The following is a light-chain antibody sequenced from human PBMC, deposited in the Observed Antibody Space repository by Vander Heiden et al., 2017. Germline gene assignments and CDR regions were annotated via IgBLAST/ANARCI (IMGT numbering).Light chain of an antibody. V-gene: IGKV3-11*01. CDR1: QSVSSS. CDR3: QQRSNWPIT. Sequence: DIVLTQSPATSSLSPGERAAPSCRASQSVSSSLAWYQQKPGQAPRLLIYDASNRATGIPARFSGSGSGTDFTLTISSLEPEDFAVYYCQQRSNWPITFGQGTRLEIK. CDR2: DAS. J-gene: IGKJ5*01.